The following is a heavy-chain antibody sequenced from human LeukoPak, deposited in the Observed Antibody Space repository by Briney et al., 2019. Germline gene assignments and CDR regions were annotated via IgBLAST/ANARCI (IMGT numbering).Heavy chain of an antibody. CDR1: GGSISSYY. CDR3: ARVNNKVLNEYDFWSGYYTAKISWFDP. V-gene: IGHV4-59*12. CDR2: IYYSGST. D-gene: IGHD3-3*01. J-gene: IGHJ5*02. Sequence: SETLSLTCTVSGGSISSYYWSWIRQPPGKGLEWVGYIYYSGSTNYNPSLKSRVTISVDTSKNQFSLKLSSVTAADTAVYYCARVNNKVLNEYDFWSGYYTAKISWFDPWGQGTLVTVSS.